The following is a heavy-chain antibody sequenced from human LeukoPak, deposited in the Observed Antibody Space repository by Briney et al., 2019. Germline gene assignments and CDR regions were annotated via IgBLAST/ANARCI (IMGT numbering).Heavy chain of an antibody. D-gene: IGHD6-19*01. CDR3: AKTGRPNNSGWYRWFDP. CDR1: GGSFTTHY. Sequence: SETLSLTCTVSGGSFTTHYWSWIRQPPGKGLEWIGYISYIGSTNYNPSLKSRVTISVDTSKNQFSLNLSSVTAADTAVYYCAKTGRPNNSGWYRWFDPWGQGTLVTVSS. J-gene: IGHJ5*02. CDR2: ISYIGST. V-gene: IGHV4-59*08.